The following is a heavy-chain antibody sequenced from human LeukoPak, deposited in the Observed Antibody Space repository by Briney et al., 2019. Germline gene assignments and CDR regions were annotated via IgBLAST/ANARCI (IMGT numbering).Heavy chain of an antibody. V-gene: IGHV3-30*03. J-gene: IGHJ3*02. CDR2: ISYDGSNK. CDR1: GFTFSSYS. Sequence: PGGSLRLSCAASGFTFSSYSMNWVRQAPGKGLEWVAVISYDGSNKYYADSVKGRFTISRDNSKNTLYLQMNSLRAEDTAVYYCARVKGYNWNDVAFDIWGQGTMVTVSS. CDR3: ARVKGYNWNDVAFDI. D-gene: IGHD1-20*01.